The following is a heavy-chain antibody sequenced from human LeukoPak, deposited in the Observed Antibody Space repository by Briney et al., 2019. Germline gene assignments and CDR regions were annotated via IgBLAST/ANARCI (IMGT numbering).Heavy chain of an antibody. V-gene: IGHV1-2*02. CDR3: AGVYMVATAITKGLYYYSGMDV. D-gene: IGHD2-21*02. CDR2: INPNSGGT. J-gene: IGHJ6*02. Sequence: ASVKVSCKASGYTFTGYYMHWVRQAPGQGLEWMGWINPNSGGTNYAQKFQGRVTMTRDTSISTAYMELSRLRSDDTAVYYCAGVYMVATAITKGLYYYSGMDVWGQGTTVTVSS. CDR1: GYTFTGYY.